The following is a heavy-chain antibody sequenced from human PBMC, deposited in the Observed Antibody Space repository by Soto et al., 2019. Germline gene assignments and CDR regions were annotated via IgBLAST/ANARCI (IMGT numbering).Heavy chain of an antibody. CDR2: INPSGGST. J-gene: IGHJ4*02. Sequence: ASVKVSCKASGYTFTSYYMHWVRQAPGQGLEWMGIINPSGGSTSYAQKFQGRVTMTRDTSTSTVYMELSSLRSEDTVVYYCAREVYGSGTPGGFDYWGQGTLVTVSS. D-gene: IGHD3-10*01. CDR1: GYTFTSYY. CDR3: AREVYGSGTPGGFDY. V-gene: IGHV1-46*01.